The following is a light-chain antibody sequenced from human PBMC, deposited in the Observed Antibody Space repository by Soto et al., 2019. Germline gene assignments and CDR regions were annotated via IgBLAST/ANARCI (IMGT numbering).Light chain of an antibody. Sequence: SYELTQPPSVSVSPGQTASITCSGHKLSNKYACGYQQRSGQSPILVIYQDIRRPSGIPEPFSGSNSGNTATLTIAGTQAVDEADYYCQAWDGSAVVFAGGTKVTVL. V-gene: IGLV3-1*01. CDR2: QDI. CDR3: QAWDGSAVV. CDR1: KLSNKY. J-gene: IGLJ3*02.